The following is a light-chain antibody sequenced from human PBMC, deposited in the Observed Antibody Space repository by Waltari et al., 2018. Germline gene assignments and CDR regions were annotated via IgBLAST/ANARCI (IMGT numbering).Light chain of an antibody. J-gene: IGKJ4*01. CDR1: QSVSSY. V-gene: IGKV3-11*01. CDR3: QQRSKWPLT. CDR2: DAC. Sequence: EIVLTQSPATLPLSQGERATLSCRATQSVSSYLAWYQQRPGQAPRLLIYDACIRATGNPARFTGSGSETDFTLTISSLEPEDFAVYYCQQRSKWPLTFGGGTKVEIK.